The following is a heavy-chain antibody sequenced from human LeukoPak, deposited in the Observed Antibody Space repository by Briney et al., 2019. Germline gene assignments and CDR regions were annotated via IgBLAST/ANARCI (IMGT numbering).Heavy chain of an antibody. D-gene: IGHD5-18*01. CDR3: ARDRSGYGNYFDF. Sequence: ASVKVSCKASGDTFSNYAISWVRLAPGQGLEWMGAITKFGSTNYAHNFVGRVTMTADKSTITAYMELSSLKSDDTAVYYCARDRSGYGNYFDFWGQGTLVTVSS. J-gene: IGHJ4*02. V-gene: IGHV1-69*06. CDR1: GDTFSNYA. CDR2: ITKFGST.